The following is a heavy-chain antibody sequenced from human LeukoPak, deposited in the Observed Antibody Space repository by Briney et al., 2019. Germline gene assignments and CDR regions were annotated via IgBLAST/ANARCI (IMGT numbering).Heavy chain of an antibody. CDR2: INHGGST. J-gene: IGHJ6*03. Sequence: SETLSLTCAVYGGSFSGYYWSWIRQPPGKGLEWIGEINHGGSTNYNPSLKSRVTISVDTSKNQFSLKLSSVTAADTAVYYCARGSGWYSHYYYYMDVWGKGTTVTVSS. CDR3: ARGSGWYSHYYYYMDV. V-gene: IGHV4-34*01. D-gene: IGHD6-19*01. CDR1: GGSFSGYY.